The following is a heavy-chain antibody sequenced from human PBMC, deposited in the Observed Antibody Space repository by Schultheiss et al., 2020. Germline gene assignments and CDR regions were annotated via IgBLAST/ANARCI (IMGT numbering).Heavy chain of an antibody. J-gene: IGHJ4*02. CDR2: ISSSSSYI. CDR3: ARAGPRDGYNFDY. Sequence: GGSLRLSCAASGFTFSSYSMNWVRQAPGKGLEWVSSISSSSSYIYYADSVKGRFTISRDNAKNSLYLQMNSLRAEDTAVYYCARAGPRDGYNFDYWGQGTLVTV. V-gene: IGHV3-21*01. CDR1: GFTFSSYS. D-gene: IGHD5-24*01.